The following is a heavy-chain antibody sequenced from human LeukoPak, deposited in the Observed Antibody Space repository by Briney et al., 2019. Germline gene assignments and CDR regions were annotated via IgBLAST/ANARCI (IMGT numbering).Heavy chain of an antibody. Sequence: SETLSLTCTVSGYSIISGYYWGWIRQPPGKGLEWIGSIYHSGSTNYNPSLKSRVTISVDTSKNQFSLKLSSVTAADTAVYYCARGPAAFLYGMDVWGQGTTVTVSS. CDR3: ARGPAAFLYGMDV. CDR1: GYSIISGYY. D-gene: IGHD6-25*01. CDR2: IYHSGST. V-gene: IGHV4-38-2*02. J-gene: IGHJ6*02.